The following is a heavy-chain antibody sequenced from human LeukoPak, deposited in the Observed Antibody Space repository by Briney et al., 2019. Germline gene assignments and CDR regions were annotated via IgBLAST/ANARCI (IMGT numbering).Heavy chain of an antibody. CDR2: INPNSGGT. Sequence: GASVKVSCKASGYTFTGYYMHWVRQAPGQGLEWMGWINPNSGGTNYAQKFQGRVTMTRDTSISTAYMELSRLRSDDTAVYYCARVFVVRGVMFSPDYYYGMDVWGQGTTVTVSS. J-gene: IGHJ6*02. CDR1: GYTFTGYY. V-gene: IGHV1-2*02. CDR3: ARVFVVRGVMFSPDYYYGMDV. D-gene: IGHD3-10*01.